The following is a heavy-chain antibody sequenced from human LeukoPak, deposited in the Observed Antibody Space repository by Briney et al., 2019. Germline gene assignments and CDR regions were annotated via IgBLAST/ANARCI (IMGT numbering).Heavy chain of an antibody. CDR3: ARGGRGTATYLAYYYYMDV. CDR1: GFTFSNYA. Sequence: SGGSLRLSCAASGFTFSNYAMNWVRQAPGKGLEWIGEINHSGGTNYNPSLKSRLTISVDTSMNQFSLKLTSVTAADTAVYYCARGGRGTATYLAYYYYMDVWGKGTTVTVSS. V-gene: IGHV4-34*01. J-gene: IGHJ6*03. CDR2: INHSGGT. D-gene: IGHD4-11*01.